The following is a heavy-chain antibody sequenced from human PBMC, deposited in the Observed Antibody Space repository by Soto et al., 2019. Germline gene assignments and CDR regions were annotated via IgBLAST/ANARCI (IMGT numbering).Heavy chain of an antibody. J-gene: IGHJ4*02. D-gene: IGHD6-19*01. CDR1: GFTFSSYS. CDR2: ISSSSSYI. V-gene: IGHV3-21*01. CDR3: ARDIGGRYSSGWYGFDY. Sequence: EVQLVESGGGLVKPGGSLRLSCAASGFTFSSYSMNWVRQAPGKGLEWVSSISSSSSYIYYADSVKGRFIISRDNAKNSLYLQMNSLRAEDTAVYYCARDIGGRYSSGWYGFDYWGQGTLVTVSS.